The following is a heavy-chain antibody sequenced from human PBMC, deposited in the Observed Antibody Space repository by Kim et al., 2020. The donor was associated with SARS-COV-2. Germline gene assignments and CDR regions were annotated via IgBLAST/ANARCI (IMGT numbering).Heavy chain of an antibody. CDR2: ISYDGSNK. CDR3: AKDRSTAGGGWHYY. D-gene: IGHD6-19*01. V-gene: IGHV3-30*18. Sequence: GGSLRLSCAASGFTFSSYGMHWVRQAPGKGLEWVAVISYDGSNKYYADSVKGRFTISRDNSKNTLYLQMNSLRAEDTAVYYCAKDRSTAGGGWHYYWGQGTLVTVSS. CDR1: GFTFSSYG. J-gene: IGHJ4*02.